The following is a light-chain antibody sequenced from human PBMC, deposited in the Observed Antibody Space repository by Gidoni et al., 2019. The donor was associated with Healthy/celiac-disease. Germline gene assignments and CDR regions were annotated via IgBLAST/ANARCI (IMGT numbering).Light chain of an antibody. CDR1: QSVSSY. CDR2: DAS. CDR3: QQRSNWRT. V-gene: IGKV3-11*01. J-gene: IGKJ1*01. Sequence: EIVLPHSPATLSLSPGERATLSCRASQSVSSYLAWYQQKPGQAPRLLIYDASNRATGIPARFSGSGSGTDFTLTISSLEPEDFAVYYCQQRSNWRTFGQGTKVEIK.